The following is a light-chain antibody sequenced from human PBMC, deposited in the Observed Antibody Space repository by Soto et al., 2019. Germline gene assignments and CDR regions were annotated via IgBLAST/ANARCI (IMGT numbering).Light chain of an antibody. CDR2: GNS. J-gene: IGLJ3*02. Sequence: QAVVTQPPSVSGAPGQRVTISCTGSSSNIGAGYDVHWYQQLPGTAPKLLIYGNSNRPSGVPDRFSGAKSGTSASLAITGLQADDDADYYCHSYDSSLSGWVFGGGTKVTVL. CDR3: HSYDSSLSGWV. V-gene: IGLV1-40*01. CDR1: SSNIGAGYD.